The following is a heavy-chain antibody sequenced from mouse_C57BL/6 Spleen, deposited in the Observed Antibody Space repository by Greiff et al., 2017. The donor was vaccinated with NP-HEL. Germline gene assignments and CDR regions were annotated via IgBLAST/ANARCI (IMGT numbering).Heavy chain of an antibody. V-gene: IGHV1-26*01. J-gene: IGHJ4*01. CDR2: INPNNGGT. CDR3: AKKGYYDFYAMDY. Sequence: EVQLQQSGPELVKPGASVKISCKASGYTFTDYYMNWVKQSHGKSLEWIGDINPNNGGTSYNQKFKGKATLTVDKSSSTAYMELRSLTSEDSAVYYCAKKGYYDFYAMDYWGQGTSVTVSS. D-gene: IGHD1-1*02. CDR1: GYTFTDYY.